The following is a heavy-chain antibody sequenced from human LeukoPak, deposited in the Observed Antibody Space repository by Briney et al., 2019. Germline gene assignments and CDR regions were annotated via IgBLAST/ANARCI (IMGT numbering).Heavy chain of an antibody. J-gene: IGHJ4*02. CDR1: GFTFNTYS. V-gene: IGHV3-48*04. CDR2: ISSSSGTI. CDR3: ARGRDLFDS. Sequence: GGSLRLSCVASGFTFNTYSMNWFRQAPGKGLEWISYISSSSGTIYYADSVKGRFTISRDNAKDSLYLQMNSLRAEDTAVYYCARGRDLFDSWGQGTLVIVSS.